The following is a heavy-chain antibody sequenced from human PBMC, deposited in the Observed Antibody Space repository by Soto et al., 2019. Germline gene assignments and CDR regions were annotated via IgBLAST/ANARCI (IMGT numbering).Heavy chain of an antibody. V-gene: IGHV1-18*01. CDR1: GYTFTRYG. Sequence: ESVKVSCKTSGYTFTRYGITWLRQAPGQGLEWMGWITASNGKTNYAQTLQGRVTMTTDTSTSSAYMELRSLRSDDTAVYFCATSDKEVNQYFFQYWGQGTQVSVSS. CDR3: ATSDKEVNQYFFQY. D-gene: IGHD3-9*01. CDR2: ITASNGKT. J-gene: IGHJ4*02.